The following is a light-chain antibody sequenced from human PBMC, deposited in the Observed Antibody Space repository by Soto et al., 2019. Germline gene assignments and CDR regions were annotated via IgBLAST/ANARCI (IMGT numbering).Light chain of an antibody. Sequence: QSVLTQSPSASASLGASVKLTCTLSSGPSSYAIAWHQQQPEKGPRYLMKLNSDGSHSKGDGIPDRFSGSSSGAERYLTISSLQSEDEADYYCQTWGTGNVVFGGGTKLTVL. V-gene: IGLV4-69*01. CDR3: QTWGTGNVV. CDR2: LNSDGSH. CDR1: SGPSSYA. J-gene: IGLJ2*01.